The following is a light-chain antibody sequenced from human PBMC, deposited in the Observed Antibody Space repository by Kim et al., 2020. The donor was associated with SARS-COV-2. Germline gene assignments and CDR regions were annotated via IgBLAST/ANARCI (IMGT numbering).Light chain of an antibody. Sequence: EIVLTQSPGTLSLSPGERATLSCRASQSVSSNYLAWYQQKPGQAPRLLIYGPSSRATGIPDRFSGSGSGTDFTLTITRLEPEEFAVYSCQQFSSSPETFGQGTKVDI. CDR2: GPS. V-gene: IGKV3-20*01. CDR1: QSVSSNY. J-gene: IGKJ1*01. CDR3: QQFSSSPET.